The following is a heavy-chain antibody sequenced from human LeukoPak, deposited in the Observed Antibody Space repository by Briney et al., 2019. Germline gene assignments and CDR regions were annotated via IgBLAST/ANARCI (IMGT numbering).Heavy chain of an antibody. CDR2: ISSSGSYM. V-gene: IGHV3-21*01. J-gene: IGHJ4*02. CDR1: GFTFSSYS. Sequence: GGSLRLSCAASGFTFSSYSMNWVRQAPGKGLEWVSFISSSGSYMYYADSVKGRFTISRDNAKNSLYLQMNSLRAEDTAVYYCARGTPLGYSYGYYFDYWGQGTLVTVSS. CDR3: ARGTPLGYSYGYYFDY. D-gene: IGHD5-18*01.